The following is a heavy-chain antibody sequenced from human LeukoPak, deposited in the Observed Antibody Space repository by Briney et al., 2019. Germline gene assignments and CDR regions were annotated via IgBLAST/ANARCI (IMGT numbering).Heavy chain of an antibody. V-gene: IGHV1-69*05. Sequence: SVKVSCKASGGTFSSYAISWVRQAPGQGLDWMGGIIPIFGTANYAQKFQGRVTITTDESTSTAYMELSGLRSEDTAVYYCAGGQGAIMVRGVIMGLGYYYYMDVWGKGTTVTVSS. CDR1: GGTFSSYA. CDR3: AGGQGAIMVRGVIMGLGYYYYMDV. J-gene: IGHJ6*03. D-gene: IGHD3-10*01. CDR2: IIPIFGTA.